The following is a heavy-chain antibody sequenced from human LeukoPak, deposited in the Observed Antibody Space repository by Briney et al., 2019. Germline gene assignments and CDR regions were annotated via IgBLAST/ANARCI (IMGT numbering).Heavy chain of an antibody. CDR1: GFTFSSYS. V-gene: IGHV3-21*01. CDR3: ASGCGGDCYSHEEDAFDI. D-gene: IGHD2-21*02. J-gene: IGHJ3*02. Sequence: GGSLRLSCAASGFTFSSYSMNWVRQAPGKGLEWVSSISSSSSYIYYADSVKGRFTISRDNAKNSLYLQMNSLRAEDTAVYYCASGCGGDCYSHEEDAFDIWGQGTMVTVSS. CDR2: ISSSSSYI.